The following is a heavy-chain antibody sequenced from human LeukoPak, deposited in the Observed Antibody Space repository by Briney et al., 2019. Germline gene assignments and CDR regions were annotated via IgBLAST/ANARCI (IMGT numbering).Heavy chain of an antibody. CDR2: IYYSGST. Sequence: SETLSLTCTASGGSISSSSYYWGWIRQPPGKGLEWIGSIYYSGSTYYNPSLKSRVTISVDTSKNQFSLKLSSVTAADTAVYYCARRPPIDSSGYYYFDYWGQGTLVTVSS. J-gene: IGHJ4*02. CDR3: ARRPPIDSSGYYYFDY. V-gene: IGHV4-39*01. CDR1: GGSISSSSYY. D-gene: IGHD3-22*01.